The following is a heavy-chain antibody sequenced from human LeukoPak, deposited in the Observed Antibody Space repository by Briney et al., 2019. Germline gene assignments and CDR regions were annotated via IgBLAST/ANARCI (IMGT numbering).Heavy chain of an antibody. Sequence: PGGSLRLSCAASGFTFSSYAMSWVRQAPGKGLEWVSAISGSGGSTYYADSVKGRFTISRDNSKNTLYLQMNSLRAEDTAVYYCAKDRARNRRSPDAFDIWGQGTMVTVSS. CDR3: AKDRARNRRSPDAFDI. J-gene: IGHJ3*02. CDR2: ISGSGGST. V-gene: IGHV3-23*01. D-gene: IGHD2/OR15-2a*01. CDR1: GFTFSSYA.